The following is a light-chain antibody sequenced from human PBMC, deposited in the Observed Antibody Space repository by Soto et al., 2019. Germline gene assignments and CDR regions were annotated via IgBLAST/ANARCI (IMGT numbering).Light chain of an antibody. CDR1: SSDIGGYNN. CDR3: SSYGSSDTLL. V-gene: IGLV2-14*01. Sequence: QSALTQPASVSGSPGQSITISCTGTSSDIGGYNNVSWYQQHPGKPPKLMIYDISDRHSGVSNPFSGSKSGNTASLTISGLQAEDDAHYYCSSYGSSDTLLFGEGTKLTVL. J-gene: IGLJ2*01. CDR2: DIS.